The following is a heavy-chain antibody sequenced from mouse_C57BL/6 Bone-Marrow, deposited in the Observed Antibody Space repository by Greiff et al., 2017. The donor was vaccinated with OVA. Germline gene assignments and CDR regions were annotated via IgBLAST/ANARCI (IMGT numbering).Heavy chain of an antibody. J-gene: IGHJ1*03. V-gene: IGHV1-85*01. CDR3: AREGIKKYFDV. D-gene: IGHD2-4*01. Sequence: VQRVESGPELVKPGASVKLSCKASGYTFTSYDINWVKQRPGQGLEWIGWIYPRDGSTKYNEKFKGKATLTVDTSSSTAYMELHSLTSEDSAVYFCAREGIKKYFDVWGTGTTVTVSS. CDR2: IYPRDGST. CDR1: GYTFTSYD.